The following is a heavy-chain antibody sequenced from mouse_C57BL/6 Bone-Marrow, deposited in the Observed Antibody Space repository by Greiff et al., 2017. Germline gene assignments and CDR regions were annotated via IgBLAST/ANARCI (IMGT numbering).Heavy chain of an antibody. CDR3: ARLSSWFAY. D-gene: IGHD1-1*02. CDR1: GFSLISYG. J-gene: IGHJ3*01. V-gene: IGHV2-6*01. CDR2: IWGVGST. Sequence: VQLQESGPGLVAPSQSLSITCTVSGFSLISYGVDWVRQSPGKGLEWLGVIWGVGSTNYNSALKSRLSISKDNSKSQVFLKMNSLQTDDTAMYYCARLSSWFAYWGQGTLVTVSA.